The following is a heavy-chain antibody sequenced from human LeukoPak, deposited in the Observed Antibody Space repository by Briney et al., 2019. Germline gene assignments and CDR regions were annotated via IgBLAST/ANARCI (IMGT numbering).Heavy chain of an antibody. J-gene: IGHJ5*02. Sequence: ASVKVSCKASGYTFSDYYLHWVRQAPGQGLEWMGWINPNSGGTNYAQKFQGRVTMTRDTSISTAYMELSRLRSDDTAVYYCARPWGAYYDSSGYLNWFDPWGQGTLVTVSS. D-gene: IGHD3-22*01. CDR1: GYTFSDYY. CDR2: INPNSGGT. CDR3: ARPWGAYYDSSGYLNWFDP. V-gene: IGHV1-2*02.